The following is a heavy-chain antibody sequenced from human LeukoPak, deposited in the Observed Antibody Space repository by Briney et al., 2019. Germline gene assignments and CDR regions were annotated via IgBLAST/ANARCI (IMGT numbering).Heavy chain of an antibody. V-gene: IGHV3-33*06. D-gene: IGHD6-13*01. CDR2: IWYDGSNK. CDR1: GFTFSSYG. J-gene: IGHJ4*02. CDR3: AKGWRIAAADYFDY. Sequence: GGSLRLSCAASGFTFSSYGMHWVRQAPGKGLEWVAVIWYDGSNKYYADSVKGRFTISRDNSKNTLYLQMNSLRAEDTAVYYCAKGWRIAAADYFDYWGQGTLVTVSS.